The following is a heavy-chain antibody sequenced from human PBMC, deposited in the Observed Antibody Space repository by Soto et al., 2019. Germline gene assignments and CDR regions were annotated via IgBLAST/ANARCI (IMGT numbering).Heavy chain of an antibody. Sequence: SAEVCCKASGYTFSDYYIHWVRQAPGQGLEWMGWINPNSGVTKYAPKFQGEVTMTRDTSITTAYMELSRLRSGDTAVYYCAREPATAKPEGVDFWGQGTLVTVSS. D-gene: IGHD1-1*01. J-gene: IGHJ4*02. CDR3: AREPATAKPEGVDF. CDR2: INPNSGVT. CDR1: GYTFSDYY. V-gene: IGHV1-2*02.